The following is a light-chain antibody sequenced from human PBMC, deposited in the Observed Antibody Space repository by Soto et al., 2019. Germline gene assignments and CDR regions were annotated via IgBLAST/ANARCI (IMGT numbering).Light chain of an antibody. CDR2: SDH. CDR3: AAWDDSLHGLL. Sequence: QSVLTQPPSASGSPGQRVTISCSGGRSNIGSNTVNWYQQLPGTAPKLLIYSDHHRPSGVPDRFSGSKSGTSASLAISGLQSEDEADYYCAAWDDSLHGLLFGGGTKVTVL. V-gene: IGLV1-44*01. J-gene: IGLJ2*01. CDR1: RSNIGSNT.